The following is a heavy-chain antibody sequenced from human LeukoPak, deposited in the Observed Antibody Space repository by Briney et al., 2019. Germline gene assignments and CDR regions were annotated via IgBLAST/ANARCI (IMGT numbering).Heavy chain of an antibody. V-gene: IGHV3-74*01. CDR2: INSDGSST. Sequence: GGSLRLSRAASGFTFSSYWMHWVRQAPGKGLVWVSRINSDGSSTSYADSVKGRFTISRDNAKNTLYLQMNSLRAEDTAVYYCAKDIGYTYLDYWGQGTLVTVSS. CDR3: AKDIGYTYLDY. J-gene: IGHJ4*02. CDR1: GFTFSSYW. D-gene: IGHD5-18*01.